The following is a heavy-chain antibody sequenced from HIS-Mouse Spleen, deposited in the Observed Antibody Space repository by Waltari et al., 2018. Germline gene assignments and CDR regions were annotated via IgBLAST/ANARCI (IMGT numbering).Heavy chain of an antibody. CDR1: CGSIRSISYY. D-gene: IGHD6-13*01. V-gene: IGHV4-39*07. Sequence: QLQLQESGPGLVKPSETLSLTCTVSCGSIRSISYYWAWIRQPPGKGLEWIGSIYYSGSTYYNPSLKSRVTISVDTSKNQFSLKLSSVTAADTAVYYCAREIPYSSSWYDWYFDLWGRGTLVTVSS. J-gene: IGHJ2*01. CDR3: AREIPYSSSWYDWYFDL. CDR2: IYYSGST.